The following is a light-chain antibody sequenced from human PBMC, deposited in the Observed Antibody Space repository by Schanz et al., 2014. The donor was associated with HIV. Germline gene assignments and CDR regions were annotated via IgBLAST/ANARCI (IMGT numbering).Light chain of an antibody. J-gene: IGLJ1*01. Sequence: QSALTQPASLSGSPGQSITISCTGTSSDVGGYKFVSWYQQHPGKAPKLLLYDVSIRVRPSGVSNRFSGSKSGNTASLTISGLQAEDEADYYCCSYAGTPYVFGTGTKLTVL. V-gene: IGLV2-23*02. CDR1: SSDVGGYKF. CDR2: DVS. CDR3: CSYAGTPYV.